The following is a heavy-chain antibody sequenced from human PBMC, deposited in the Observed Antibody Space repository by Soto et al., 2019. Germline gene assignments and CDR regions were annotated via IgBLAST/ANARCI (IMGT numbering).Heavy chain of an antibody. CDR3: AKDRGLVLSFYFDY. V-gene: IGHV3-9*01. CDR1: GFTFDDYA. D-gene: IGHD6-19*01. Sequence: EVQLVESGGGLVQPGRSLRLSCAASGFTFDDYAMHWVRQAPGKGLAWVSGISWNSGSIGYADSVKGRFTISRDNAKNSLYLQMNSLRAEDTAFYYCAKDRGLVLSFYFDYWGQGTLVTVSS. J-gene: IGHJ4*02. CDR2: ISWNSGSI.